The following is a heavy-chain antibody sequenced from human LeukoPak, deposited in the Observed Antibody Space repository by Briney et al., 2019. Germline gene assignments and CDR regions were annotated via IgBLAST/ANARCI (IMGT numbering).Heavy chain of an antibody. J-gene: IGHJ5*02. V-gene: IGHV1-18*01. CDR3: AREDYDYVWGSYSGKNWFDP. CDR1: GYTFTSCG. Sequence: ASVKVSCKASGYTFTSCGISWVRQAPGQGLEWMGWISAYNGNTNYAQKLQGRVTMTTDTSTSTAYMELRSLRSDDTAVYYCAREDYDYVWGSYSGKNWFDPWGQGTLVTVSS. CDR2: ISAYNGNT. D-gene: IGHD3-16*01.